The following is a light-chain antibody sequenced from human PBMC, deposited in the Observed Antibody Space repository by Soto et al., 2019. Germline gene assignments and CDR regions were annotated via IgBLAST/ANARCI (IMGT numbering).Light chain of an antibody. CDR2: AAS. CDR1: QSISSY. Sequence: DIQMTQSPSSLSASVGDRVTITCRASQSISSYLNWYQQKPGKAPKLLIYAASSLQSGVPSRFCGSGSGTDFTLTISSLQPEDFATYYCQQSYSTQSRTFGQGTKVEIK. J-gene: IGKJ1*01. V-gene: IGKV1-39*01. CDR3: QQSYSTQSRT.